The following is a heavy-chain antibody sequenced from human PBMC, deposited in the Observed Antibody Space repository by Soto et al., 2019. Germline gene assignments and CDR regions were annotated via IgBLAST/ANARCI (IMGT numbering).Heavy chain of an antibody. CDR3: AHRPFNSAWHDAYDI. CDR1: GFSLSARGEG. V-gene: IGHV2-5*02. CDR2: IYWDDDK. J-gene: IGHJ3*02. Sequence: QITLKESGPTLVKPTETLTLTCTFSGFSLSARGEGVGWIRQPPGKALEWLAIIYWDDDKRYSPSLRTTFTITNDTSKNQVFLSITNMDPVDTATYFCAHRPFNSAWHDAYDIWGPGTMVTVSS. D-gene: IGHD5-18*01.